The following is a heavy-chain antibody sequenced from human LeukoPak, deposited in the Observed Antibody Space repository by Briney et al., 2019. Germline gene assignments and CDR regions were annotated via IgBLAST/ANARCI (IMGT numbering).Heavy chain of an antibody. CDR2: ISRSSDTV. CDR3: ARRVNFDS. J-gene: IGHJ4*02. V-gene: IGHV3-48*02. D-gene: IGHD3-3*01. CDR1: GGSISSTSYY. Sequence: ETLSLTCTASGGSISSTSYYWGWVRQAPGKGLEWVSFISRSSDTVYYADSVKGRFTISRDNAKNSLYLQMNSLRDEDTAVYYCARRVNFDSWGQGTLVTVSS.